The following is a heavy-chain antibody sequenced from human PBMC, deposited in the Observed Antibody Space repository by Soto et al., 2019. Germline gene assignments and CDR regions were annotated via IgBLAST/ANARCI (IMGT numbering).Heavy chain of an antibody. J-gene: IGHJ4*02. CDR3: ARSEEWLLSNYPDY. CDR1: GCTFTSYA. V-gene: IGHV1-3*01. Sequence: GASVKVSCKASGCTFTSYAMHWVRQAPGQRLEWMGWINAGNGNTKYSQKFQGRVTITRDTSASTAYMELSSLRSEDTAVYYCARSEEWLLSNYPDYWGQGTLVTVSS. CDR2: INAGNGNT. D-gene: IGHD3-3*01.